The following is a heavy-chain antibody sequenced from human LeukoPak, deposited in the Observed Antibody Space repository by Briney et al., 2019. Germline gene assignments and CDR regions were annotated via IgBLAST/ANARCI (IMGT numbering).Heavy chain of an antibody. D-gene: IGHD2-15*01. J-gene: IGHJ3*02. V-gene: IGHV4-59*08. CDR2: IYYTENT. CDR3: ARPGMYCSGGNCRSHDDFDI. Sequence: SETLSLTCTVSGGSISSDYWTWIRQPPGKGLEWIGYIYYTENTNYNPSLKSRVTISVDTSRNQFSLKLSSVTAADTAVYYCARPGMYCSGGNCRSHDDFDIWGQGTMVTVSS. CDR1: GGSISSDY.